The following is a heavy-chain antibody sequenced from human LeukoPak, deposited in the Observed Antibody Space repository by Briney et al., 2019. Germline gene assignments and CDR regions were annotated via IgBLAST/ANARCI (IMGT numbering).Heavy chain of an antibody. V-gene: IGHV3-48*04. J-gene: IGHJ4*02. CDR2: ISSSSSTI. Sequence: GGSLRLSCAASGFTFSSYSMNWVRQAPGKGLEWVSYISSSSSTIYYADSVKGRFTISRDNAKNSLYLQMNSLRAEDTAVYYCARDSYYYDSSGYLGNDYWGQGTLVTVSS. CDR1: GFTFSSYS. CDR3: ARDSYYYDSSGYLGNDY. D-gene: IGHD3-22*01.